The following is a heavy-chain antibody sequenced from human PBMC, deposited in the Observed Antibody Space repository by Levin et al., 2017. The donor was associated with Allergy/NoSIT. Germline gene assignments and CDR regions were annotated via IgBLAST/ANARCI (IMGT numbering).Heavy chain of an antibody. CDR2: IYPGDSDT. Sequence: ASVKVSCKGSGYSFTSYWIGWVRQMPGKGLEWMGIIYPGDSDTRYSPSFQGQVTISADKSISTAYLQWSSLKASDTAMYYCARPFHTAMRGGDYWGQGTLVTVSS. D-gene: IGHD5-18*01. CDR1: GYSFTSYW. CDR3: ARPFHTAMRGGDY. V-gene: IGHV5-51*01. J-gene: IGHJ4*02.